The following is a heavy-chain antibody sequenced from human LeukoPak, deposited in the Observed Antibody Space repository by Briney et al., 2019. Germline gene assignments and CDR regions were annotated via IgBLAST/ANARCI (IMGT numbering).Heavy chain of an antibody. CDR1: GFTFSSYG. CDR2: IRYDGSNK. CDR3: AKDSIAAAGSGKNWFDP. V-gene: IGHV3-30*02. D-gene: IGHD6-13*01. Sequence: GGSLRLSCAASGFTFSSYGMHWVRQAPGKGLEWVAFIRYDGSNKYYADSVKGRFTISRDNSKNTLYLQMNSLRAEDTAVYYCAKDSIAAAGSGKNWFDPWGQGTLVTVSS. J-gene: IGHJ5*02.